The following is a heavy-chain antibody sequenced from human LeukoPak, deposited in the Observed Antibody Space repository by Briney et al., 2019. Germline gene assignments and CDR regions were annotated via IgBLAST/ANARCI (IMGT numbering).Heavy chain of an antibody. CDR1: GYTFTGYY. CDR2: INPNSGDT. J-gene: IGHJ5*02. CDR3: ARVQNIDIVATINHWFDP. V-gene: IGHV1-2*02. D-gene: IGHD5-12*01. Sequence: ASVKVSCKTSGYTFTGYYMHWVRQAPGQGLEWMGWINPNSGDTYYPQKFRGRVTMTRDTSIRTEYMELSSLTSNDTAVYYCARVQNIDIVATINHWFDPWGQGTLVSVSS.